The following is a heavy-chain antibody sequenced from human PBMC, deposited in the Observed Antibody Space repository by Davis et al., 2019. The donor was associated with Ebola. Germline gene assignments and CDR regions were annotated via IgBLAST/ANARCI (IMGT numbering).Heavy chain of an antibody. V-gene: IGHV4-34*01. Sequence: PSETLSLTCAVYGGSFSGYYWSWIRQPPGKGLEWIGEINHSGSTNYNPSLKSRVTISVDTSKNQFSLKLSSVTAADTAVYYCARVGWGCLDNWGQGTLVTVSS. D-gene: IGHD3-16*01. CDR1: GGSFSGYY. CDR2: INHSGST. CDR3: ARVGWGCLDN. J-gene: IGHJ4*02.